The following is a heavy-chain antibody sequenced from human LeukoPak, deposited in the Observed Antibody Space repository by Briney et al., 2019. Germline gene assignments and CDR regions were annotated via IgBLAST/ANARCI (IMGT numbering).Heavy chain of an antibody. D-gene: IGHD1-26*01. CDR3: ARQDSGSYYSDIDY. V-gene: IGHV5-51*01. J-gene: IGHJ4*02. CDR2: IYPGDSDT. Sequence: GESLKISCKGSGYSFTSYWIGWVRPMPGKGLEWMGIIYPGDSDTRYSPSFQGQVTISADKSISTASLQWSSLKASDTAMYYCARQDSGSYYSDIDYGGQGTLVTVSS. CDR1: GYSFTSYW.